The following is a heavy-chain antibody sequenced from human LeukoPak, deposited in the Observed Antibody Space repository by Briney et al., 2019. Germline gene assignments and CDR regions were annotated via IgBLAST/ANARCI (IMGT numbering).Heavy chain of an antibody. D-gene: IGHD6-13*01. V-gene: IGHV3-23*01. Sequence: PGGSLRLSRAASGFTFSNNGMSWVRQAPGKGLEWVSAIGAGGASTFYADSVKGRFAISRDNSKNTMYLQMNSLRAEDTALYYCARVPVASWIQLDSWGQGTLVTVSS. CDR2: IGAGGAST. CDR3: ARVPVASWIQLDS. J-gene: IGHJ4*02. CDR1: GFTFSNNG.